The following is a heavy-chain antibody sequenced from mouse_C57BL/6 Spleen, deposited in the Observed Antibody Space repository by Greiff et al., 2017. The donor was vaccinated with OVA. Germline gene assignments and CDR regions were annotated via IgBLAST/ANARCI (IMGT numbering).Heavy chain of an antibody. CDR3: ASWDYGSSPYYAMDY. CDR2: IYPGDGDT. D-gene: IGHD1-1*01. CDR1: GYAFSSSW. V-gene: IGHV1-82*01. Sequence: QVQLQQSGPELVKPGASVKISCKASGYAFSSSWMNWVKQRPGKGLEWIGRIYPGDGDTNYNGKFKGKATLTADKSSSTAYMQLSSLTSEDSAVYFCASWDYGSSPYYAMDYWGQGTSVTVSS. J-gene: IGHJ4*01.